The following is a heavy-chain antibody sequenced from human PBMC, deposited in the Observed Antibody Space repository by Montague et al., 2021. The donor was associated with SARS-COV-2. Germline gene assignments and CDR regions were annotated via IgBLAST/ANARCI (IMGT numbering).Heavy chain of an antibody. CDR3: ARDSLFRSGYSSGWPDY. J-gene: IGHJ4*02. V-gene: IGHV3-48*03. CDR1: GFTFSRYE. CDR2: ISSSGSTI. D-gene: IGHD6-19*01. Sequence: SLSFSCAASGFTFSRYEMTWVRQAPGKGLEWVSYISSSGSTIYYADSVKGRFTISRDNAKNSLYLQMNSLRAEDTAVYYCARDSLFRSGYSSGWPDYWGQGTLVTVSS.